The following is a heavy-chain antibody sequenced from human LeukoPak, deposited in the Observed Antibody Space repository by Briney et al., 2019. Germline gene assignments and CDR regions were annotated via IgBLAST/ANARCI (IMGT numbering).Heavy chain of an antibody. J-gene: IGHJ4*02. D-gene: IGHD2-15*01. CDR3: ARAAYCSGGSCLDY. Sequence: SETLSLTCTVSGGSISSGGYYWSWIRQHPGKGLEWIGYIYYSGSTYYNPSLKSRVTTSVDTSKNQFSLKLSSVTAADTAVYYCARAAYCSGGSCLDYWGQGTLVTVSS. CDR1: GGSISSGGYY. CDR2: IYYSGST. V-gene: IGHV4-31*03.